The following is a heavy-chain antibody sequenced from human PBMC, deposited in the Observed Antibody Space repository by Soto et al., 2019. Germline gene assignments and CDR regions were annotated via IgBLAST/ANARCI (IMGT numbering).Heavy chain of an antibody. J-gene: IGHJ5*02. CDR1: GGSFSGYY. CDR2: INHSGST. D-gene: IGHD3-3*01. V-gene: IGHV4-34*01. CDR3: ARAIFGVVTLNWFDP. Sequence: PSETLSLTCAVYGGSFSGYYWSWIRQPPGKGLEWIGEINHSGSTNYNPSLKSRVTISVDTSKNQFSLKLSSVTAADTAVYYCARAIFGVVTLNWFDPWGQGTLVTAPQ.